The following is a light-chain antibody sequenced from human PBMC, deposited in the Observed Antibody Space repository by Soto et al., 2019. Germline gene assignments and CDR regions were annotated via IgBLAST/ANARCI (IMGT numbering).Light chain of an antibody. CDR2: KAS. CDR1: QNINNW. V-gene: IGKV1-5*03. Sequence: DFQMTQSPSTLSASVGDRVTITCRASQNINNWLAWFQHQSGKAPKLLIYKASSLESGVPSRFSGSGSGTEFTLTISSLQPDDSATYYCQQYYGPRTFGQGTNVEVK. J-gene: IGKJ1*01. CDR3: QQYYGPRT.